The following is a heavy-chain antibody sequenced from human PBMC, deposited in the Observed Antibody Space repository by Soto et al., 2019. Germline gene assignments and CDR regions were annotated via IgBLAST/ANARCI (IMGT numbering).Heavy chain of an antibody. CDR2: IDWDDDK. J-gene: IGHJ6*02. Sequence: SGPTLVNPTQTLTLPCTFSGFSPSTSGMCVSWIRQPPGKALEWLALIDWDDDKYYSTSLKTRLTISKDTSKNQVVLTMTNMDPADTATYYCARMTTVTNHYYYYYGMDVWGQGTTVTVSS. CDR3: ARMTTVTNHYYYYYGMDV. V-gene: IGHV2-70*01. D-gene: IGHD4-17*01. CDR1: GFSPSTSGMC.